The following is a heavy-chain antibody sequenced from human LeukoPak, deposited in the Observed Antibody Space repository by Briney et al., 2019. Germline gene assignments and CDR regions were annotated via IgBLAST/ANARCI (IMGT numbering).Heavy chain of an antibody. CDR3: AREGRVRGSYRPISPSDLGY. J-gene: IGHJ4*02. Sequence: ASVKVSRKASGYTFTSYYMHWVRQAPGQGLEWMGIINPSGGSTSYAQKFQGRVTMTRDTSTSTVYMELSSLRSEDTAVYYCAREGRVRGSYRPISPSDLGYWGQGTLVTVSS. D-gene: IGHD3-16*02. V-gene: IGHV1-46*01. CDR1: GYTFTSYY. CDR2: INPSGGST.